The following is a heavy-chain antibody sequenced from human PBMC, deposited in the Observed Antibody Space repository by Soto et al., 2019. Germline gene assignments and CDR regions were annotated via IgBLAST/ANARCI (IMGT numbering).Heavy chain of an antibody. Sequence: GGSLRLSCAASGFTFSSYGMHWVRQAPGKGLEWVAVIWYDGSNKYYADSVKGRFTISRDNSKNTLYLQMNSLRAEDTAVYYCARRNMLGITIFGLDYWGQGTLVTVSS. J-gene: IGHJ4*02. D-gene: IGHD3-3*01. V-gene: IGHV3-33*01. CDR3: ARRNMLGITIFGLDY. CDR1: GFTFSSYG. CDR2: IWYDGSNK.